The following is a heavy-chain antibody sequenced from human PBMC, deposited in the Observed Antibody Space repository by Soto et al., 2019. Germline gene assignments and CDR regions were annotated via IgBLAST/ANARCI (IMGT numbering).Heavy chain of an antibody. V-gene: IGHV4-59*01. J-gene: IGHJ4*02. D-gene: IGHD5-18*01. CDR1: GGSISSYY. CDR2: IYYSGST. CDR3: ARADDVDTASDY. Sequence: SETLSLTCTVSGGSISSYYWSWIRQPPGKGLEWIGYIYYSGSTNYNPSLKSRVTISVDTSKNQFSLKLSSVTAADTAVYYCARADDVDTASDYWGQGTLVTVSS.